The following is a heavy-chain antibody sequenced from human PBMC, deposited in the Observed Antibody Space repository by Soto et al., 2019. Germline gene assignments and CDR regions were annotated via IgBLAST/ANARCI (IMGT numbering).Heavy chain of an antibody. V-gene: IGHV4-34*01. CDR2: INHSGST. CDR3: ARGRVVTMFRGYGGMDV. Sequence: QVQLQQWGAGLLKPSETLSLTCAVYGGSFSGYYWSWIRQPPGKGLEWIGEINHSGSTNYNPSLKSRVTISVDTSKNQFSLKLSSVTAADTAVYYCARGRVVTMFRGYGGMDVWGQGTTVTVSS. J-gene: IGHJ6*02. D-gene: IGHD3-10*01. CDR1: GGSFSGYY.